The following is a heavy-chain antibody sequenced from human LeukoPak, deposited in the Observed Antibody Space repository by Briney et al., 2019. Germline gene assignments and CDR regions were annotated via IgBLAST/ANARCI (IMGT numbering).Heavy chain of an antibody. CDR3: ARSVQSWFDP. CDR2: IYYSGST. D-gene: IGHD1-1*01. CDR1: GDSISSYY. V-gene: IGHV4-59*01. Sequence: SETLSLTCTVSGDSISSYYWSWIRQPPGKGLKWIGYIYYSGSTNYNPSLKSRVTISVDTSKNQFSLKLSSVTAADTAVYYCARSVQSWFDPWGQGTLVTVSS. J-gene: IGHJ5*02.